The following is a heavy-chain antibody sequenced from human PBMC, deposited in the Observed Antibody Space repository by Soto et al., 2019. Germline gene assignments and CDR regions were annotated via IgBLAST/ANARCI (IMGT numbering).Heavy chain of an antibody. CDR2: IYYSGST. CDR3: ARYSPELWFGELSWFDP. CDR1: GGSISSSSYY. Sequence: QLQLQESGPGLVKPSETLSLTCTVSGGSISSSSYYWGWIRQPPGKGLEWIGSIYYSGSTYYNPSLKIRVTISVDSSKNQFSLKLSSVTAADTAVYYCARYSPELWFGELSWFDPWGQGTLVTVSS. V-gene: IGHV4-39*01. J-gene: IGHJ5*02. D-gene: IGHD3-10*01.